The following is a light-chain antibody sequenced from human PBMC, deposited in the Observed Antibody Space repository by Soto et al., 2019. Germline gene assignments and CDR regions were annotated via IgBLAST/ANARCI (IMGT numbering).Light chain of an antibody. V-gene: IGKV2-28*01. CDR2: LGS. J-gene: IGKJ5*01. Sequence: LTPPPFPLSVCPGDPATIAYRASQNLLHTNGNNYLDWYLQKAGQSPQLLIYLGSNRASGVPDRFSGSGSGTEFTLKISRVEAEDVGVYYCLQPLQLPGTFGQGTRLEIK. CDR3: LQPLQLPGT. CDR1: QNLLHTNGNNY.